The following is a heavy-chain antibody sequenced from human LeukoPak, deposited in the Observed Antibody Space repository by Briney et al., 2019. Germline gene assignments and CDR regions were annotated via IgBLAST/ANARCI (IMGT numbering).Heavy chain of an antibody. D-gene: IGHD3-22*01. CDR3: ASSGDSSGYRLRYFDY. V-gene: IGHV4-39*01. CDR1: GGSISSSSYY. J-gene: IGHJ4*02. Sequence: SETLSLTCTVSGGSISSSSYYWGWIRQPPGKGLEWIGSIYYSGSTYYNPSLKSRVTISVDTSKNQFSLKLSSVTAADTAVYCCASSGDSSGYRLRYFDYWGQGTLVTVSS. CDR2: IYYSGST.